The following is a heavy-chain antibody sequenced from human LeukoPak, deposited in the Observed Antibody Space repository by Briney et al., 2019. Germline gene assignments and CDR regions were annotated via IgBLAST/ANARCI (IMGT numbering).Heavy chain of an antibody. Sequence: SETLSLTCAVYGESFSGYYWSWIRQPPGKGLEWIGEINHSGSTNYNPSLKSRVTMSVDTSKNQFSLKLSSVTAADTALYYCARGVPKGHDSKAVDYWGQGTLVTVSS. CDR3: ARGVPKGHDSKAVDY. CDR1: GESFSGYY. J-gene: IGHJ4*02. CDR2: INHSGST. D-gene: IGHD3-3*01. V-gene: IGHV4-34*01.